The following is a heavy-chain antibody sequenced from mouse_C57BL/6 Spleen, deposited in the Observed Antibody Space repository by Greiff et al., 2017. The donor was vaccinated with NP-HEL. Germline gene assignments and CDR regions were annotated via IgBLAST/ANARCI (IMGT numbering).Heavy chain of an antibody. CDR3: ARSSPGERGIYYYGSSPYYAMDY. Sequence: QVQLQQPGAELVRPGSSVKLSCKASGYTFTSYWMHWVKQRPIQGLEWIGNIDPSDSETHYNQKFKDKATLTVDKSSSTAYMQLSSLTSEDSAVYYCARSSPGERGIYYYGSSPYYAMDYWGQGTSVTVSS. V-gene: IGHV1-52*01. J-gene: IGHJ4*01. D-gene: IGHD1-1*01. CDR1: GYTFTSYW. CDR2: IDPSDSET.